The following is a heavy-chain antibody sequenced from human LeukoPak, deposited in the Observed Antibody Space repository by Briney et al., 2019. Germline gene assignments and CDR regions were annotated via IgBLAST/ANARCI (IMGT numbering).Heavy chain of an antibody. CDR1: GFTFSSYG. J-gene: IGHJ4*02. Sequence: QTGGSLRLSCAASGFTFSSYGMHWVRQAPGKGLEWVAFIRYDGSNKYYADSVKGRFTISRDNSKNTLYLQMNSLRAEDTAVYYCAKEGILCPRWGLCPIDYWGQGPLVTVSS. CDR3: AKEGILCPRWGLCPIDY. CDR2: IRYDGSNK. V-gene: IGHV3-30*02. D-gene: IGHD3-10*02.